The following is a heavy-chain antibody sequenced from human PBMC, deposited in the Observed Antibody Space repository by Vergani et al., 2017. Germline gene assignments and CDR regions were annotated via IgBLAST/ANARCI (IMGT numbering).Heavy chain of an antibody. J-gene: IGHJ4*02. V-gene: IGHV3-48*01. CDR1: GFTFTNYG. D-gene: IGHD6-13*01. CDR3: ASSTGSSSWHYYVDY. Sequence: VQLVESGGGVVQPGGSLRLSCAASGFTFTNYGMNWVRQAPGKGLEWVSYISSSRSTIYYVDSVKGRFTISRDNAKNSLYLQMNSLRAEDTAVYYCASSTGSSSWHYYVDYWGQGTLVTVSS. CDR2: ISSSRSTI.